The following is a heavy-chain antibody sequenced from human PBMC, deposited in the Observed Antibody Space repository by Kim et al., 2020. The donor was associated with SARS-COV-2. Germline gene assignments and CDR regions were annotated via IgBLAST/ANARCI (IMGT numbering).Heavy chain of an antibody. Sequence: GGSLRLSCAASGLTFSSSWMHWVRQAPGKGLVWVSRIKGDGSSIAYADSVKGRFTISRDNTKNTLFLQMNNLRAEDSAVYYCARDLDYGGYSWFDPWGQGTLVTVSS. CDR1: GLTFSSSW. J-gene: IGHJ5*02. CDR2: IKGDGSSI. CDR3: ARDLDYGGYSWFDP. V-gene: IGHV3-74*01. D-gene: IGHD5-12*01.